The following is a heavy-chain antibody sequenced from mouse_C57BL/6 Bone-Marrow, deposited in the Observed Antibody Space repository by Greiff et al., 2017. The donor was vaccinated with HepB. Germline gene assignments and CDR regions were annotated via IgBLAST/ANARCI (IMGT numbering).Heavy chain of an antibody. Sequence: QVQLQQSGPELVKPGASVKISCKASGYAFSSSWMNWVKQRPGKGLEWIGRSYPGDGDTNYNGKFKGKATLTADKSSSTAYMQLSSLTSEDSAVYFCASTGTTWFAYWGQGTLVTVSA. D-gene: IGHD4-1*02. V-gene: IGHV1-82*01. J-gene: IGHJ3*01. CDR1: GYAFSSSW. CDR3: ASTGTTWFAY. CDR2: SYPGDGDT.